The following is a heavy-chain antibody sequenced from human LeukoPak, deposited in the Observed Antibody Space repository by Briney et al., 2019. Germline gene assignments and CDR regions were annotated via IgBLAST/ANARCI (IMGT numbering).Heavy chain of an antibody. J-gene: IGHJ4*02. V-gene: IGHV3-23*01. CDR2: ISGSGGSI. CDR1: GFTFSNYV. Sequence: PGGSLRLSCAASGFTFSNYVMSWVRQAPGKGLEWVSGISGSGGSIYYADSVKGRFTISRDSSKNTLNLQMNRLRAEDTAVYYCAKHGDTAMWLDYWGQGTLVTVSS. D-gene: IGHD5-18*01. CDR3: AKHGDTAMWLDY.